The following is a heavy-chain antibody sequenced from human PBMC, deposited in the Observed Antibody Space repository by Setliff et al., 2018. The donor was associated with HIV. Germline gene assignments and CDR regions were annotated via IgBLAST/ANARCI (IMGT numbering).Heavy chain of an antibody. Sequence: GGSLRLSCAASGFTLSSTYMAWVRQAPGKGLEWVAVISYDGNNKYYVDSVKGRFTISRDNSKNTLYLQMNSLRHEDTAVYYCARPRLYNSALEYWGQGALVTVSS. CDR2: ISYDGNNK. CDR3: ARPRLYNSALEY. V-gene: IGHV3-30*03. D-gene: IGHD3-10*01. CDR1: GFTLSSTY. J-gene: IGHJ4*02.